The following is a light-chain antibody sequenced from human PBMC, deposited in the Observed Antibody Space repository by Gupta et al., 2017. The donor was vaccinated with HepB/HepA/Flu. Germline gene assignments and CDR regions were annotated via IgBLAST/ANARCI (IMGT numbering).Light chain of an antibody. CDR3: QQYYTTPQA. Sequence: DIVMTQSPESLAMSLGERATINCRSSQNVLYRANNKNYLAWYQQKAGQSPKLLISWASTRESGVPDRFSGSGSGTDFTLTISSLQPEDAAVYFCQQYYTTPQAFGQGTRLEIK. CDR2: WAS. J-gene: IGKJ5*01. CDR1: QNVLYRANNKNY. V-gene: IGKV4-1*01.